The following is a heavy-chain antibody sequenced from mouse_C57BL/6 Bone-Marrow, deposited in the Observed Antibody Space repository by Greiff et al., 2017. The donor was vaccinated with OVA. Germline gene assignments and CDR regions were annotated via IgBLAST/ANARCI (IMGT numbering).Heavy chain of an antibody. CDR2: IDPSDSYT. CDR1: GYTFTSYW. D-gene: IGHD1-1*01. Sequence: QVQLQQPGAELVMPGASVKLSCKASGYTFTSYWMHWVKQRPGQGLEWIGEIDPSDSYTNYNQKFKGKSTLTVDKSSSTAYMQLSSLTSEDSAVYYCARGPFDYGSSYWYFDVWGTGTTVTVSS. V-gene: IGHV1-69*01. CDR3: ARGPFDYGSSYWYFDV. J-gene: IGHJ1*03.